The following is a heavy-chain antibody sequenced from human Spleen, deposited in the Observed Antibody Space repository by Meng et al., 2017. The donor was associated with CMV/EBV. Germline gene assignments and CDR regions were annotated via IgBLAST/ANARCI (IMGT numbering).Heavy chain of an antibody. J-gene: IGHJ6*02. V-gene: IGHV1-18*01. CDR2: ISAYNGNT. CDR1: GYTFTSYG. Sequence: ASVKVSCKASGYTFTSYGISWVRQAPGQGLEWMGWISAYNGNTNYAQKLQGRVTMTTDTSTSTAYMELRSLRSDDTAVYYCARVVRGVITPPYYYYYGMDVWGQGTTVTVSS. D-gene: IGHD3-10*01. CDR3: ARVVRGVITPPYYYYYGMDV.